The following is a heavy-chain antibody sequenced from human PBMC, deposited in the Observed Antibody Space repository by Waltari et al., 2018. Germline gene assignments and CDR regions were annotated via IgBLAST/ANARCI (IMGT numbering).Heavy chain of an antibody. CDR2: IIPTFGTA. Sequence: QVQLVQSGAEVKKPGSSVKVSCKASGGTFSSYAISWVRQAPGQGLEWMGRIIPTFGTANYAQKFQGRVTITADKSTSTAYMELSSLRSEDTAVYYCASQEEYSSSSGKDYWGQGTLVTVSS. CDR3: ASQEEYSSSSGKDY. CDR1: GGTFSSYA. J-gene: IGHJ4*02. D-gene: IGHD6-6*01. V-gene: IGHV1-69*13.